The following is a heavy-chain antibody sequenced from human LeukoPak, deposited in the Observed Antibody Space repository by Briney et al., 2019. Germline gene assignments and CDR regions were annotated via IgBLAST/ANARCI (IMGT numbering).Heavy chain of an antibody. J-gene: IGHJ4*02. CDR2: ISSSGSTI. V-gene: IGHV3-48*03. Sequence: PGGSLRLSCAASGFTFSSYEMNWVRQAPGKGLEWVSYISSSGSTIYYADSVKGRFTISRDNAKNSLYLQMNSLRAEDTAVYYCARVDYGDYYADYWGQRTLVTVSS. CDR1: GFTFSSYE. D-gene: IGHD4-17*01. CDR3: ARVDYGDYYADY.